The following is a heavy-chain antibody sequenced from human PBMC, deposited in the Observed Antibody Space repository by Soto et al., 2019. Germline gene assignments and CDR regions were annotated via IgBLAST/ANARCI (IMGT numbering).Heavy chain of an antibody. CDR1: GAIVTSGENY. J-gene: IGHJ3*01. CDR3: VRNLANGYTGNV. Sequence: QVQLQESGPGLVKPSQTLSLACSVSGAIVTSGENYWSWVRQPPGRGLEWVGYIYDSGITYYTPALRSRVTLSLDRPNNEVSLKLSSVTAADTAVYFCVRNLANGYTGNVWGHGAMVTVSS. D-gene: IGHD2-8*01. CDR2: IYDSGIT. V-gene: IGHV4-30-4*01.